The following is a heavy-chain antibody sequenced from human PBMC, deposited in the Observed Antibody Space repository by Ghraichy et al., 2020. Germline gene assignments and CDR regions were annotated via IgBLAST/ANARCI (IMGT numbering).Heavy chain of an antibody. D-gene: IGHD2-15*01. V-gene: IGHV3-43*01. CDR1: GFTFQEYT. J-gene: IGHJ4*02. CDR2: IDRDGRT. Sequence: GESLNISCAASGFTFQEYTIHWLRQAPGKGLEWVSLIDRDGRTFYTDSVKGRFTVSRDNSKNSLYLQMNSLRTEDTAFYYCAKERATLFFDYWGQGTLVTVSS. CDR3: AKERATLFFDY.